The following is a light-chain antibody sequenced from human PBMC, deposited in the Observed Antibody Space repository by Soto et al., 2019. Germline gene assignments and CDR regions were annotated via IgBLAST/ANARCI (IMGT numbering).Light chain of an antibody. CDR1: QGISTY. J-gene: IGKJ3*01. CDR3: QQRTHGPG. V-gene: IGKV3D-11*01. CDR2: DAS. Sequence: EIVLTQSPATLSLSPGERATLSCRASQGISTYLAWYQQKPGQAPRLLIYDASNRATGIPARFSGGGSGTDFTLTSSSLEPEDFAVYYCQQRTHGPGFGPGTKVDI.